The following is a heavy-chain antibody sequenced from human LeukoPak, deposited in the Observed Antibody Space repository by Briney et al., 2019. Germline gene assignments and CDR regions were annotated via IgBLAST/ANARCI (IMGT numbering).Heavy chain of an antibody. D-gene: IGHD1-7*01. CDR2: VSWNSGSI. J-gene: IGHJ6*02. Sequence: PGGSLRLSCAASGFTFDDYAMHWVRQAPGKGLEWVSGVSWNSGSIGYADSVEGRFTISRDNAKNSLYLQMNSLRGEDTAFYYCAKDISRYNWNYQSHYYGMDVWGQGTTVTVSS. CDR3: AKDISRYNWNYQSHYYGMDV. CDR1: GFTFDDYA. V-gene: IGHV3-9*01.